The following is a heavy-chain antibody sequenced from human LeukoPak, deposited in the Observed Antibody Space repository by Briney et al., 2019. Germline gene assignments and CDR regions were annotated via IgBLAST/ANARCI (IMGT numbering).Heavy chain of an antibody. CDR2: ISAYNGNT. J-gene: IGHJ3*02. CDR1: GYTFTSYG. Sequence: ASVKVSCKASGYTFTSYGISWVRQAPGQGLEWMGWISAYNGNTNYAQKLQGRVTMTTDTSTSTAYMELRSLRSDDTAVYYCARSPELLWFGELQYAFDIWGQGTMVTVSS. CDR3: ARSPELLWFGELQYAFDI. V-gene: IGHV1-18*01. D-gene: IGHD3-10*01.